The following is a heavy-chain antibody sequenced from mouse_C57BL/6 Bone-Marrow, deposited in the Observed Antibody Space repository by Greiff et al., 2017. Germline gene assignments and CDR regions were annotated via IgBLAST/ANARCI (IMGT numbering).Heavy chain of an antibody. D-gene: IGHD1-1*01. J-gene: IGHJ1*03. CDR3: AREALYYGSSHWYFDV. CDR1: GYTFTSYG. V-gene: IGHV1-81*01. Sequence: VQLQQSGAELARPGASVKLSCKASGYTFTSYGISWVKQRTGQGLEWIGEIYPRSGNTYYNEKFKGKATLTADKSSSTAYIELRSLTSEDSAVYFCAREALYYGSSHWYFDVWGTGTTVTVSS. CDR2: IYPRSGNT.